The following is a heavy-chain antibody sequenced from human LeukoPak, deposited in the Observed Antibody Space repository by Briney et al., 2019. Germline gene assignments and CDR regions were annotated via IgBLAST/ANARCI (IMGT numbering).Heavy chain of an antibody. CDR1: GFTFSSYA. CDR2: ISYDGSNK. D-gene: IGHD2-8*01. J-gene: IGHJ6*02. V-gene: IGHV3-30-3*01. CDR3: ARGPERTGVGTRYYYDMDV. Sequence: GGSLRLSCAASGFTFSSYAMHWVRQAPGKGLEWVAVISYDGSNKYYADPVKGRFTISRDNSKNTLYLQMNSLRAEDTAVYYCARGPERTGVGTRYYYDMDVWGQGTTVTVSS.